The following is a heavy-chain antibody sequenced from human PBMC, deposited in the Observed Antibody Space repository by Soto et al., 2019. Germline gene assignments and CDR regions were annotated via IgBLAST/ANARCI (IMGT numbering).Heavy chain of an antibody. Sequence: SVKVSCKASGGTFSSYAISWVRQAPGQGLEWMGGIIPIFGTANYAQKFQGRVTITADESTSTAYMELSSLRSEDTAVYHCARDLKDIVVVPAANYYYYYGMDVWGQGTTVTVS. CDR2: IIPIFGTA. CDR3: ARDLKDIVVVPAANYYYYYGMDV. CDR1: GGTFSSYA. D-gene: IGHD2-2*01. J-gene: IGHJ6*02. V-gene: IGHV1-69*13.